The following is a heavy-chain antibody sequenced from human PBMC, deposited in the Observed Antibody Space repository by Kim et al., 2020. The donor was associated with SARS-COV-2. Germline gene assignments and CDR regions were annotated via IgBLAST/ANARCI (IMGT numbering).Heavy chain of an antibody. Sequence: ANYAQKFQGRVTITADESTSTAYMELSSLRSEDTAVYYCAREQNDYYFDYWGQGTLVTVSS. CDR3: AREQNDYYFDY. V-gene: IGHV1-69*01. J-gene: IGHJ4*02. CDR2: A. D-gene: IGHD1-1*01.